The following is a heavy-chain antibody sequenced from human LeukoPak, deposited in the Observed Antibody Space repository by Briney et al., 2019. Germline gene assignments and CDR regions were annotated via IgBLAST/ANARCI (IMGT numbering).Heavy chain of an antibody. V-gene: IGHV4-30-2*01. Sequence: PSETLSLTCTVSGGSISSGGYYWSWIRQPPGKGLEWIGYIYHSGSTYYNPSLKSRVTISVDRSKNQFSPKLSSVTAADTAVYYCARGGYSYGYYGMDVWGQGTTVTVSS. D-gene: IGHD5-18*01. CDR3: ARGGYSYGYYGMDV. CDR2: IYHSGST. CDR1: GGSISSGGYY. J-gene: IGHJ6*02.